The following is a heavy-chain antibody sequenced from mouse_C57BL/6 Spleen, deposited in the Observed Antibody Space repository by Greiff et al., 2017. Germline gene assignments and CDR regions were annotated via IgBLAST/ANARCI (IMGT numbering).Heavy chain of an antibody. CDR3: TGDGYYWYFDV. CDR1: GFTFSNYW. D-gene: IGHD2-3*01. CDR2: IRMKSDNYAT. J-gene: IGHJ1*03. Sequence: DVHLVESGGGLVQPGGSMKLSCVASGFTFSNYWMNWVRQSPEKGLEWVAQIRMKSDNYATHYAESVKGRFTISRDDSKSSVYLQMNNLRAEDTGIYYCTGDGYYWYFDVWGTGTTVTVSS. V-gene: IGHV6-3*01.